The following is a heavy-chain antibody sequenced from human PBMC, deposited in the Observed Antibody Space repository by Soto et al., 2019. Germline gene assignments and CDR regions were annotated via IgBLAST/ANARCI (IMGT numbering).Heavy chain of an antibody. D-gene: IGHD6-13*01. CDR2: IIPIFGTA. CDR1: GGTFSSYA. CDR3: ARTGQQLIRSDAFDI. J-gene: IGHJ3*02. Sequence: ASVKVSCKASGGTFSSYAISWVRQAPGQGLEWMGGIIPIFGTANYAQKFQGRVTITADESTSTAYMELSSLRSEDTAVYYCARTGQQLIRSDAFDIWGQGTMVTV. V-gene: IGHV1-69*13.